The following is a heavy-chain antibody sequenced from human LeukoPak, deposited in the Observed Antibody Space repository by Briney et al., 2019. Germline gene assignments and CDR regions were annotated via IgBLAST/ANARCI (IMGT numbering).Heavy chain of an antibody. V-gene: IGHV3-21*01. Sequence: ETLSLTCTVSGGSISSSSYYWGWVRQAPGKGLEWVSSISSRSSYIYYVDSVKGRFTISRDNAKNSLYLQMNSLRAEDTAVYYCARDGGQNSDAFDIWGQGTMVTVSS. CDR2: ISSRSSYI. J-gene: IGHJ3*02. CDR3: ARDGGQNSDAFDI. D-gene: IGHD6-25*01. CDR1: GGSISSSSYY.